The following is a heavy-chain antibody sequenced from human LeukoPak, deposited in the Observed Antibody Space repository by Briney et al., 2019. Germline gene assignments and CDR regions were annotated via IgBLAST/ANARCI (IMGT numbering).Heavy chain of an antibody. CDR3: ARDRDYCGGDCYRSGYYYYYYMDV. V-gene: IGHV1-18*01. Sequence: ASVKVSCKASGYTFTSYAMNWVRQAPGQGLEWMGWISAYNGNTNYAQKLQGRVTMTTDTSTSTAYMELRSLRSDDTAVYYCARDRDYCGGDCYRSGYYYYYYMDVWGKGTTVTISS. D-gene: IGHD2-21*02. CDR2: ISAYNGNT. CDR1: GYTFTSYA. J-gene: IGHJ6*03.